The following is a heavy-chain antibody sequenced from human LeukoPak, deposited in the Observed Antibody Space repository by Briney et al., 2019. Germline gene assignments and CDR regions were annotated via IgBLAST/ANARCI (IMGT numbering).Heavy chain of an antibody. CDR3: AREGLATMVRGVINY. CDR1: GGSVSSGTYY. J-gene: IGHJ4*02. D-gene: IGHD3-10*01. CDR2: IYYSENT. Sequence: PSETLSLTCTVSGGSVSSGTYYWSWIRQPPGKGLEWIGYIYYSENTNYNPSLKSRVTISVDTSKNQFSLKLSSVTAADTAVYYCAREGLATMVRGVINYWGQGTLVTVSS. V-gene: IGHV4-61*01.